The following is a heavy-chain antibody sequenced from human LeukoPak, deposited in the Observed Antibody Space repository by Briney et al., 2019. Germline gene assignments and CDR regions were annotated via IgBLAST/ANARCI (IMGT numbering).Heavy chain of an antibody. CDR2: ISGSGYTT. CDR3: AKDPIYDFWSGYNNWFDP. CDR1: GFTFSNYV. Sequence: PGGSLRLSCAASGFTFSNYVMSWVRQAPGKGLEWVSTISGSGYTTYYADSVKGRFTISRDNSKSTLYVQMNSVRAEDTAVYYCAKDPIYDFWSGYNNWFDPWGQGTLVTVSS. D-gene: IGHD3-3*01. V-gene: IGHV3-23*01. J-gene: IGHJ5*02.